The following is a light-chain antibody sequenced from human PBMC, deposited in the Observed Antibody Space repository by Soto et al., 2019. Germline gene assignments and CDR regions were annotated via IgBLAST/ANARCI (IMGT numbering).Light chain of an antibody. Sequence: MVLTQSPGNLSLSPGERATLSCRASQSVNSRYLAWYQQKPGQAPRLVIYGAFTRATGIPDRFIGSGSGTDFTLTISSLEPEDFALYYCQQRNTWPPITFGQGTRLEIK. V-gene: IGKV3D-20*02. CDR1: QSVNSRY. CDR3: QQRNTWPPIT. CDR2: GAF. J-gene: IGKJ5*01.